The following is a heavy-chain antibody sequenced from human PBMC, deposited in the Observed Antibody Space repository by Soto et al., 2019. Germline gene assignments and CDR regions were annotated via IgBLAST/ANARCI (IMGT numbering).Heavy chain of an antibody. CDR1: GGTFSSYA. CDR3: ATEFLEWFGWFDP. J-gene: IGHJ5*02. Sequence: SVKVSCKASGGTFSSYAISWVRQAPGQGLEWMGGIIPIFGTANYAQKFQGRVTITADESTSTAYMELSSLRSEDTAVYYCATEFLEWFGWFDPWGQGTLVTVSS. D-gene: IGHD3-3*01. V-gene: IGHV1-69*13. CDR2: IIPIFGTA.